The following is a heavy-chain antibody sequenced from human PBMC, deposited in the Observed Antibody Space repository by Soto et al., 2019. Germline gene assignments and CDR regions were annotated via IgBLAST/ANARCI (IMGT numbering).Heavy chain of an antibody. CDR2: IYYSGST. J-gene: IGHJ4*02. Sequence: PSETLSLTCTVSGGSISSYYWSWIRQPPGKGLEWIGYIYYSGSTNYNPSLKSRVTISVDTSKNQFSLKLSSVTAADTAVYYCASAGYDFWSGSPPGFDYWGQGTLVTVSS. CDR3: ASAGYDFWSGSPPGFDY. V-gene: IGHV4-59*01. D-gene: IGHD3-3*01. CDR1: GGSISSYY.